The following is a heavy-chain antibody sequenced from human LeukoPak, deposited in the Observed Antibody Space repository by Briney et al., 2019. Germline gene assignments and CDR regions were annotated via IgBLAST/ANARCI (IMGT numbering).Heavy chain of an antibody. J-gene: IGHJ3*02. V-gene: IGHV3-23*01. D-gene: IGHD1-26*01. Sequence: GGSLRLSCAASGFTFSSYAMSWVRQAPGKGLEWVSAISGSGGSTYYADSVKGRFTISRDNSKNTLYLQMNSLRAEDTAVYYCASSIVGATTGAFDIXXXXTXXXVSX. CDR1: GFTFSSYA. CDR2: ISGSGGST. CDR3: ASSIVGATTGAFDI.